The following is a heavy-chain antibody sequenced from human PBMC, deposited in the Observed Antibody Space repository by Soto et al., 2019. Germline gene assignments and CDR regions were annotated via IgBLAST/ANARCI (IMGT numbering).Heavy chain of an antibody. D-gene: IGHD5-12*01. CDR3: VNHRSSGVHHFGS. CDR1: GFTFSNYA. J-gene: IGHJ4*02. CDR2: IGGNGRSI. Sequence: EVQLLESGGGVVQPGGSLRLSCVASGFTFSNYAMNWVRQTQGTGLEWVSSIGGNGRSIYYAHSVKGRFTISGDNARNTLYLQMDSLRADDTAVYFWVNHRSSGVHHFGSWGQGTLVTVSS. V-gene: IGHV3-23*01.